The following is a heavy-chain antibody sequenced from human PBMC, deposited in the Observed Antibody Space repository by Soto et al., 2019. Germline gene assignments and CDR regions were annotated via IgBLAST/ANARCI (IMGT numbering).Heavy chain of an antibody. D-gene: IGHD6-6*01. V-gene: IGHV3-23*01. CDR1: GFPFSNYA. CDR3: AKVHYSSSSAAYDAFDI. J-gene: IGHJ3*02. CDR2: ISSTGGST. Sequence: GGSLRLSCAASGFPFSNYAMTWVRRAPGKGLEWDSGISSTGGSTYYPDSVKGRFTISRDNSKNTLYLQMNSLRAEDTAIYYCAKVHYSSSSAAYDAFDIWGQGTLVTVSS.